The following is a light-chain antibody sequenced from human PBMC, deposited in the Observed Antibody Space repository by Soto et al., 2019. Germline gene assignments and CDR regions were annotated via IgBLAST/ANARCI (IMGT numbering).Light chain of an antibody. CDR1: ALAKQY. CDR3: QSADISGPYV. CDR2: KDS. J-gene: IGLJ1*01. V-gene: IGLV3-25*03. Sequence: SYELTQPPSVSVSPGQTARIPCSGDALAKQYAYWYQQKPGHAPVLVIYKDSERPSGIPERFSGSSSGTTVTLIISGVQAEDEADYYCQSADISGPYVFGIGTKLTVL.